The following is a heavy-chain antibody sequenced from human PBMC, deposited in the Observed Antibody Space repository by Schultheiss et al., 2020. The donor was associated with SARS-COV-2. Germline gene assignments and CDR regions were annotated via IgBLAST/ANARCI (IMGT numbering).Heavy chain of an antibody. V-gene: IGHV1-8*02. CDR1: GGTFSSYA. Sequence: ASVKVSCKASGGTFSSYAISWVRQAPGQGLEWMGWMNPNSGNTGYAQKFQGRVTMTEDTSTDTAYMELSSLRSEDTAVYYCAREGPGWRGSRGDYWGQGTLVTVSS. D-gene: IGHD2-15*01. CDR3: AREGPGWRGSRGDY. J-gene: IGHJ4*02. CDR2: MNPNSGNT.